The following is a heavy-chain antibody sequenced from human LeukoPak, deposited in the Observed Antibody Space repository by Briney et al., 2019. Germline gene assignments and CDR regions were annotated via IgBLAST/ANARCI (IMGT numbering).Heavy chain of an antibody. CDR3: ARDYFWASDY. V-gene: IGHV3-48*01. CDR1: GFTFSNHN. CDR2: ISSETSVI. D-gene: IGHD2/OR15-2a*01. J-gene: IGHJ4*02. Sequence: PGGSLRLSCAASGFTFSNHNMNWVRQPPGKGLEGISYISSETSVIYYADSVKGRFTISRDNAKNSLFLQMTSLSAEDTAVYYCARDYFWASDYWGQGTLVTVSS.